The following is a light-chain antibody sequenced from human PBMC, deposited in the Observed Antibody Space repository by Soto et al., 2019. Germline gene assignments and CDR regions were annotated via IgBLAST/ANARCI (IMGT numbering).Light chain of an antibody. CDR3: RSYTSSRTLHVV. CDR2: EVS. CDR1: SSDVGGYNY. Sequence: QSVLTQPASVSGSPGQSITISCTGTSSDVGGYNYVSWYQQHPGKAPKLMIYEVSNRPSGVSNRFSGSKSGNKASLTSSGLQAEDEADYYCRSYTSSRTLHVVFGGGTQLTVL. V-gene: IGLV2-14*01. J-gene: IGLJ2*01.